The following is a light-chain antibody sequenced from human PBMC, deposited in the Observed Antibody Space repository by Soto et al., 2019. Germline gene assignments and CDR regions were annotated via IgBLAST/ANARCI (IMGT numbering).Light chain of an antibody. CDR1: QSVTTR. CDR2: GAS. V-gene: IGKV3-20*01. CDR3: QHYGVSPIT. Sequence: IVLTQSPGTLSLSPGERVTLSCRASQSVTTRLAWYQHKPGQAPTLLMSGASNRASGVPVRFSGSGSGTDFTLTISSLEPEDFTLYYCQHYGVSPITFGQGTRLEIK. J-gene: IGKJ5*01.